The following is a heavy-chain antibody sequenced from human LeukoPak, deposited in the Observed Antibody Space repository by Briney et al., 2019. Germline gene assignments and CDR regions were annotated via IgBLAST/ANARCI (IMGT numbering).Heavy chain of an antibody. CDR1: GGSISGYH. CDR2: IYYSGSS. V-gene: IGHV4-59*12. CDR3: AREGYYDSSGYSFDY. Sequence: SETLSLTCNVSGGSISGYHWSWIRQPPGKGLEWLGYIYYSGSSNYNPSLKSRVTISVDTSKNQFSLKLSSVTAADTAVYYCAREGYYDSSGYSFDYWGQGTLVTVSS. D-gene: IGHD3-22*01. J-gene: IGHJ4*02.